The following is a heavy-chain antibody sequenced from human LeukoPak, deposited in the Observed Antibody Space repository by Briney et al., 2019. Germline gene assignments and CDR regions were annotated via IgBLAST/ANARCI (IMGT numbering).Heavy chain of an antibody. CDR1: GGSISSYY. Sequence: PSETLSLTCTVSGGSISSYYWSWLRQPPGKGLEWIGYIYYSGSTNYNPSLKSRVTISVDTSKNQFSLKLSSVTAADTAVYYCARDGYNQGHDAFDIWGQGTMVTASS. CDR2: IYYSGST. CDR3: ARDGYNQGHDAFDI. V-gene: IGHV4-59*01. J-gene: IGHJ3*02. D-gene: IGHD5-24*01.